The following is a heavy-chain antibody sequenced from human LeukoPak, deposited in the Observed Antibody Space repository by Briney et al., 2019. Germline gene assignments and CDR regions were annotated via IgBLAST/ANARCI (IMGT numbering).Heavy chain of an antibody. CDR3: AKDPSGYSSGWYKDY. J-gene: IGHJ4*02. V-gene: IGHV3-23*01. CDR2: ISGSGGST. CDR1: GGSFSGYY. Sequence: ETLSLTCAVYGGSFSGYYWSWVRQAPGKGLEWVSAISGSGGSTCYADSVKGRFTISRDNSKNTLYLQMNSLRAEDTAVYYCAKDPSGYSSGWYKDYWGQGTLVTVSS. D-gene: IGHD6-19*01.